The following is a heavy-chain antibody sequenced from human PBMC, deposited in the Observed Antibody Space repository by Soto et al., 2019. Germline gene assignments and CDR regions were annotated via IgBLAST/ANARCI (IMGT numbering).Heavy chain of an antibody. CDR2: IIPIFGTA. J-gene: IGHJ6*02. CDR1: GGTLSSYA. Sequence: SVKVACKASGGTLSSYAISLVRQAPGQGLEWMGGIIPIFGTANYAQKFQGRVTITADESTSTAYMELSSLRSEYTAVYYCARDKHSRSSWGYYYYYVMDVWGQGTTVTVSS. D-gene: IGHD6-6*01. V-gene: IGHV1-69*13. CDR3: ARDKHSRSSWGYYYYYVMDV.